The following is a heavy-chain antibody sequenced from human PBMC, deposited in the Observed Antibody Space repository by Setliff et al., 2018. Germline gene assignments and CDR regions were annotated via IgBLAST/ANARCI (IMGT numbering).Heavy chain of an antibody. Sequence: SETLSLTCAVSGGSIGSSSYYWGWIRQSPGEGLEWIAXXXXXXXXXXXXXXXXXATXXMDTSKIQFSLKLISVTAADTAVYYCARGPRFSSYSDAFDIWGQGTMVTVSS. CDR2: XXXXXXX. CDR1: GGSIGSSSYY. D-gene: IGHD2-15*01. J-gene: IGHJ3*02. CDR3: ARGPRFSSYSDAFDI. V-gene: IGHV4-39*01.